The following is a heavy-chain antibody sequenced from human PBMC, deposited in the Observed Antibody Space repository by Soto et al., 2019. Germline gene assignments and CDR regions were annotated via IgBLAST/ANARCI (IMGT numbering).Heavy chain of an antibody. D-gene: IGHD3-3*01. CDR3: AKDWYFGSTIFGLMFDY. Sequence: QLGGSLRLSCAASGFTFGSYAMSFFLQAPGKGLEWVSAISGSGGSTNYADSVKGRFTISRDNSKNTLYLQMNSLRAEDTAVYYCAKDWYFGSTIFGLMFDYWGQGTLVTVSS. CDR1: GFTFGSYA. J-gene: IGHJ4*02. CDR2: ISGSGGST. V-gene: IGHV3-23*01.